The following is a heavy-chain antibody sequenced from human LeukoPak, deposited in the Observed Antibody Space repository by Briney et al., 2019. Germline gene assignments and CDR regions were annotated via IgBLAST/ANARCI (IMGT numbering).Heavy chain of an antibody. D-gene: IGHD1-26*01. V-gene: IGHV4-39*07. J-gene: IGHJ4*02. CDR2: IYYSGST. Sequence: SSETLSLTCTVSGGSISSSSYYWGWIRQPPGKGLEWIGSIYYSGSTYYNPSLKSRVTISVDTSKNQFSLKLSSVTAADTAVYYCARGRGSHYGIDYWGQGTLVTVSS. CDR3: ARGRGSHYGIDY. CDR1: GGSISSSSYY.